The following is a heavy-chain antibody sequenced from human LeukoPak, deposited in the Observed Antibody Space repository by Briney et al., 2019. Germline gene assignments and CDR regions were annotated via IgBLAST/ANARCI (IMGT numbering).Heavy chain of an antibody. J-gene: IGHJ5*02. V-gene: IGHV5-51*01. D-gene: IGHD1-7*01. CDR2: IYPGDSET. CDR1: GYSFIRYY. Sequence: GESLKISCKGSGYSFIRYYIAWVRQMPGKGLEWMGIIYPGDSETTYSPSFQGQVTISADKSISTAYLQWSSLKASDTATYYCARLAGTTDGNWFEPWGQGTLVTVSS. CDR3: ARLAGTTDGNWFEP.